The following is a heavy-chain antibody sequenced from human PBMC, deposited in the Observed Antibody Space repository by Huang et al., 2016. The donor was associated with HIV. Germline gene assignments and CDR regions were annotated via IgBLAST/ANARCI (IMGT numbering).Heavy chain of an antibody. CDR1: GFTFSNAW. D-gene: IGHD6-19*01. CDR2: IKSKTDGGTT. Sequence: EVQLVESGGGLVKPGGSLRLSCAASGFTFSNAWMSWVRQAPGRGRECVGRIKSKTDGGTTDYAAPVKSRFTISREDSKNTLYLQMNSLKTEDTAVYYCTTESESSGWTMGHDAFDIWGQGTMVTVSS. J-gene: IGHJ3*02. CDR3: TTESESSGWTMGHDAFDI. V-gene: IGHV3-15*01.